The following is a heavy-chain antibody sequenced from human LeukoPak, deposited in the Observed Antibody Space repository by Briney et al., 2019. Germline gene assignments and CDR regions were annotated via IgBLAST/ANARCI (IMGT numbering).Heavy chain of an antibody. D-gene: IGHD1-26*01. CDR3: AREPRELHHYDY. CDR2: ISVYNGNT. Sequence: GASVKVSCKASGYTFTSYGISWVRQAPGQGLEWMGWISVYNGNTNYAQKLQGRVTMTTDTSTSTAYMEVRSLRSDDTAVYYCAREPRELHHYDYWGQGTLVTVSS. CDR1: GYTFTSYG. J-gene: IGHJ4*02. V-gene: IGHV1-18*01.